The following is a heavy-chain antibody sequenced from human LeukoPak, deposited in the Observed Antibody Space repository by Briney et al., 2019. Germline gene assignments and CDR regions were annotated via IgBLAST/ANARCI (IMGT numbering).Heavy chain of an antibody. J-gene: IGHJ4*02. CDR2: ISTNGGTT. Sequence: GGSLRLSCVASGFNFSRFAMHWVRQAPGKGLENVAVISTNGGTTYYANSVKGKFSISRDNSKNTLYLQMGSLRAEDMAVYYCAREGPYDSADYWGQGTLVAVSS. V-gene: IGHV3-64*01. CDR1: GFNFSRFA. CDR3: AREGPYDSADY. D-gene: IGHD3-22*01.